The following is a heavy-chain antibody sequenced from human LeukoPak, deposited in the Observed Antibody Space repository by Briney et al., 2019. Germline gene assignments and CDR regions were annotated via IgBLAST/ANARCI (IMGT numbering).Heavy chain of an antibody. CDR1: GFTFSSYS. V-gene: IGHV3-48*04. Sequence: TGGSLRLSCAASGFTFSSYSMNWVRQAPGKGLEWVSYISSSSSTIYYADSVKGRFTISRDNAKNSLYLQMNSLRAEDTAVYYCARVFLYGVFDYWGQGTLVTVSS. CDR3: ARVFLYGVFDY. J-gene: IGHJ4*02. CDR2: ISSSSSTI. D-gene: IGHD4-17*01.